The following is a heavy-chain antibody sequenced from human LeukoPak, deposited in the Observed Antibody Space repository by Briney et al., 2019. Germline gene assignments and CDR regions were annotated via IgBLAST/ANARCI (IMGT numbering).Heavy chain of an antibody. D-gene: IGHD3-16*01. V-gene: IGHV1-3*01. CDR1: GYTFTNYV. CDR2: INAGNGNT. Sequence: ASVKVSCKASGYTFTNYVTHWVRQAPGQRLEWMGWINAGNGNTEYSQKFQGRVTITRDTSATTAYMELSSLRSEDTAVYYCARVYFSGSFGFDYWGQGTLVTVSS. CDR3: ARVYFSGSFGFDY. J-gene: IGHJ4*02.